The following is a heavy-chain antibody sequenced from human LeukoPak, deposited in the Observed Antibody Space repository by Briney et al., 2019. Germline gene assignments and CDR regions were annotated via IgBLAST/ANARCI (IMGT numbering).Heavy chain of an antibody. Sequence: GGTLRLSCAASGFTFSHYGMSWVRQAPGKGLEWVSAISGSGYSTYYADSVKGRFTISRDNSKNTLYLQMNSLRAEDTAVYYCARDTDDYGDYTLLFDYWGQGTLVTVSS. CDR3: ARDTDDYGDYTLLFDY. CDR2: ISGSGYST. D-gene: IGHD4-17*01. V-gene: IGHV3-23*01. CDR1: GFTFSHYG. J-gene: IGHJ4*02.